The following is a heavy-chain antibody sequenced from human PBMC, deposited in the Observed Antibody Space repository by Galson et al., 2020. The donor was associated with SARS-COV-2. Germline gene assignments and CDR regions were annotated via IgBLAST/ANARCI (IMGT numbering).Heavy chain of an antibody. Sequence: SETLSLTCAISGDSVPSNSVAWNCIRPSPSRGLEWLGRTYSRSKWNNDYAESVKSRITINPDTSRNQFSLQLDSVTPEDTAIYYCARDFQYSTDYWGQGTLVTVSP. D-gene: IGHD6-13*01. J-gene: IGHJ4*02. V-gene: IGHV6-1*01. CDR2: TYSRSKWNN. CDR3: ARDFQYSTDY. CDR1: GDSVPSNSVA.